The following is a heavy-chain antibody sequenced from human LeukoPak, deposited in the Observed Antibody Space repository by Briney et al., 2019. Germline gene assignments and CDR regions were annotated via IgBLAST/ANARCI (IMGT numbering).Heavy chain of an antibody. CDR2: IIPILGIA. J-gene: IGHJ4*02. CDR3: ARDNIAVAGRNDY. D-gene: IGHD6-19*01. Sequence: SVKVSCKASGGTFSSYAISWVRQAPGQGLEWMGRIIPILGIANYAQKFQGRVTITADKSTSTAYMELSSLRSEDTAVYYCARDNIAVAGRNDYWGQGTLVTVSS. V-gene: IGHV1-69*04. CDR1: GGTFSSYA.